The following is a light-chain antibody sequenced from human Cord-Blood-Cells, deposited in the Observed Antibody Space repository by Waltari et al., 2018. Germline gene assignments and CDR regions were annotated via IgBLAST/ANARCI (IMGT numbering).Light chain of an antibody. Sequence: QSALTQPASVSGSPGQSITISCTGTSSDVGGYNYVSWYQQHPGKAPKLIIYDVSKRHSGVSNRFSGSKSGNTASLTISGLQAEDEADYYCSSYTSSSTYWVFGGGTKLTVL. V-gene: IGLV2-14*01. CDR1: SSDVGGYNY. CDR2: DVS. J-gene: IGLJ3*02. CDR3: SSYTSSSTYWV.